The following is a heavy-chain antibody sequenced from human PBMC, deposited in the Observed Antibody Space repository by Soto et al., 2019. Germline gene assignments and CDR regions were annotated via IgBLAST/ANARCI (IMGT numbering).Heavy chain of an antibody. V-gene: IGHV1-18*01. J-gene: IGHJ4*02. Sequence: ASVKVSCKASGYTFTSSGISWVRQAPGQGLEWMGWISPYNGNTNYAQKLQGRVTMTPDKSTTTASMILRSRGFEATAVYYCARGSGYDHLDYWGRGTLVTGSS. CDR1: GYTFTSSG. CDR3: ARGSGYDHLDY. D-gene: IGHD5-12*01. CDR2: ISPYNGNT.